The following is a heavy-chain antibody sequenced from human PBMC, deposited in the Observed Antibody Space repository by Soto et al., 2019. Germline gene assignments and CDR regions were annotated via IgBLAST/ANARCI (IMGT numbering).Heavy chain of an antibody. D-gene: IGHD3-22*01. CDR1: GLTFSSYW. CDR3: ARASTWGDSSGYYSNWFDP. Sequence: GGSLRLSCAASGLTFSSYWMHWVRQAPGKGLVWVSRINSDGSSTSYADSVKGRFTISRDNAKNTLYLQMNSLRAEDTAVYYCARASTWGDSSGYYSNWFDPWGQGTLVTVSS. V-gene: IGHV3-74*01. CDR2: INSDGSST. J-gene: IGHJ5*02.